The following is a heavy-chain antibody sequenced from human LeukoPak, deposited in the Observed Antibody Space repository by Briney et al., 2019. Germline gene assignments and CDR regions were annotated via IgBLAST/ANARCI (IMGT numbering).Heavy chain of an antibody. CDR3: ASELSSGSSIDAFDI. D-gene: IGHD6-19*01. V-gene: IGHV4-59*08. CDR1: GGSITTYY. CDR2: IYHSGNS. Sequence: SETLSLTCTVSGGSITTYYWSWIRQPPGQRLEWIGYIYHSGNSNYNPSLKSRLTMSVDTSKNQFSLKLSSVTAADTAVYYCASELSSGSSIDAFDIWGQRTMVTVSS. J-gene: IGHJ3*02.